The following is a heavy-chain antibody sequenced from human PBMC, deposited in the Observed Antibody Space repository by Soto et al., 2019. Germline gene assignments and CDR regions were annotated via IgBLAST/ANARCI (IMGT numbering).Heavy chain of an antibody. Sequence: SVKVSCKASGYTFTSYGISWVRQAPGQGLERMGWISAYNGNTNYAQKLQGRVTMTTDTSTSTAYMELRSLRSDDTAVYYCARVGDSSGYTIEYYFDYWGQGTLVTVS. J-gene: IGHJ4*02. CDR3: ARVGDSSGYTIEYYFDY. V-gene: IGHV1-18*01. CDR1: GYTFTSYG. CDR2: ISAYNGNT. D-gene: IGHD3-22*01.